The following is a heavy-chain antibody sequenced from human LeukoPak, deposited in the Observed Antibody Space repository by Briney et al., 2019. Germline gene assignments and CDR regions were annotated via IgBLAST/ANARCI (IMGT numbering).Heavy chain of an antibody. V-gene: IGHV3-74*01. CDR1: GFTFTTYW. Sequence: GGSLRLSCAASGFTFTTYWMHWVRQAPGKGLVWVSHINSDGSITSYADSVKGRFTISRDNSKNTLYLQMNSLRAEDTAVYYCARGGCSGGSCYFPYYYGMDVWGQGTTVTVSS. D-gene: IGHD2-15*01. CDR2: INSDGSIT. CDR3: ARGGCSGGSCYFPYYYGMDV. J-gene: IGHJ6*02.